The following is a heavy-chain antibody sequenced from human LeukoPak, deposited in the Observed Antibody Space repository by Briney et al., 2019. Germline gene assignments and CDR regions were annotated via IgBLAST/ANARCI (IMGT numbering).Heavy chain of an antibody. J-gene: IGHJ4*02. V-gene: IGHV1-18*01. CDR1: GYTFTSYG. D-gene: IGHD5-12*01. Sequence: ASVKVSCKASGYTFTSYGISWVRQAPGQGLEWMGWISAYNGNTNYAQMFQGRVTMTTDTSTGTAYLELRSLRSDDTAVYYCARDRSGGYDIVEEDYWGQGTLVTVSS. CDR2: ISAYNGNT. CDR3: ARDRSGGYDIVEEDY.